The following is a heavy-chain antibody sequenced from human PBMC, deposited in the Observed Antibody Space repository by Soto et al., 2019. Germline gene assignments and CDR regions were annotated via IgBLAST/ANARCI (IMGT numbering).Heavy chain of an antibody. CDR1: GGSISSYY. J-gene: IGHJ5*02. CDR3: ARCYYYDSSGSWFDP. D-gene: IGHD3-22*01. CDR2: IYYSGST. V-gene: IGHV4-59*08. Sequence: QVQLQESGPGLVKPSETPSLTCTVSGGSISSYYWSWIRQPPGKGLEWIGYIYYSGSTNYNPSLKSRVTISVDTSKNQFSLKLSSVAAADTAVYYCARCYYYDSSGSWFDPWGQGTLVTVSS.